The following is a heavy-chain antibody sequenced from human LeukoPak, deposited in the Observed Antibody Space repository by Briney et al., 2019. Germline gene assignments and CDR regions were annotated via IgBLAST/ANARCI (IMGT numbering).Heavy chain of an antibody. CDR3: ARDVDGDILTSYYKGRSFDY. CDR2: INHSGST. J-gene: IGHJ4*02. V-gene: IGHV4-34*01. D-gene: IGHD3-9*01. Sequence: SETLSLTCAVYGGSFSGYYWSWIRQPPGKGLEWIGEINHSGSTNYNPSLKSRVTISVDTSKNQFSLKLSSVTAADTAVYYCARDVDGDILTSYYKGRSFDYWGQGTLVTVSS. CDR1: GGSFSGYY.